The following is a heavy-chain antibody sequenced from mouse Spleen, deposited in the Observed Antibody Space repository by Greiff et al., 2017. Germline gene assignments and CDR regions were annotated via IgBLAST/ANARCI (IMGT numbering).Heavy chain of an antibody. CDR2: IDPENGNT. J-gene: IGHJ2*01. V-gene: IGHV14-1*02. CDR1: GFNIKDYY. CDR3: ARLYYFDY. Sequence: DVQLQESGAELVRPGALVKLSCKASGFNIKDYYMHWVKQRPEQGLEWIGWIDPENGNTIYDPKFQGKASITADTSSNTAYLQLSSLTSEDTAVYYCARLYYFDYWGQGTTLTVSS.